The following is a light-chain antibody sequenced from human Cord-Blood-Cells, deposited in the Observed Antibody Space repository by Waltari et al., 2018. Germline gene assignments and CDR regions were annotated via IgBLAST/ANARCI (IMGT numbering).Light chain of an antibody. J-gene: IGLJ1*01. Sequence: QSALTQPRSVSGSPGQSVTISCTSTISDVGAYNYISWYQQHPGTAPQLMIYDVRKRPSGVPDRFSGSKSGNTASLTISGLQAEDEADYYGCAYAGSYTFDVFGTGTKVTVL. CDR1: ISDVGAYNY. V-gene: IGLV2-11*01. CDR3: CAYAGSYTFDV. CDR2: DVR.